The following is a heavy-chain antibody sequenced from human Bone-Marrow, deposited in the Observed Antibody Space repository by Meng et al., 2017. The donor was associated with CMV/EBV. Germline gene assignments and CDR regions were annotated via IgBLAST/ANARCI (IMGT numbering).Heavy chain of an antibody. CDR1: GYTFTSYG. D-gene: IGHD3-22*01. Sequence: ASVKVSCKASGYTFTSYGISWVRQAPGQGLEWMGWISAYNGNTNYAQKLQGRVTMTTDTSTSTAYMELRSLRSDDTAVYYCAKRGSVVVVIKGAFDIWGQGTMVTVSS. CDR2: ISAYNGNT. J-gene: IGHJ3*02. CDR3: AKRGSVVVVIKGAFDI. V-gene: IGHV1-18*01.